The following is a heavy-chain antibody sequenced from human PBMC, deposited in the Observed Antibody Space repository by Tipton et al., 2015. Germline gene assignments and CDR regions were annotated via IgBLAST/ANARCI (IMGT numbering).Heavy chain of an antibody. V-gene: IGHV4-61*01. D-gene: IGHD3-10*01. CDR3: ARFRYYGSESERGYFHGLDV. Sequence: TLSLTCTVSGGSVSSGRYYWSWIRQPPGKGLEYIGYIYYTGSTHYNPSLKSRVTISVDTSKSQFFLKLSSVTAADTAVYYCARFRYYGSESERGYFHGLDVWGQGTTVTVSS. CDR1: GGSVSSGRYY. CDR2: IYYTGST. J-gene: IGHJ6*02.